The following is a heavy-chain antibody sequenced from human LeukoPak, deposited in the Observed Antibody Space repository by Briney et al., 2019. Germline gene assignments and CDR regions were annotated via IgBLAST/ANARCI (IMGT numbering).Heavy chain of an antibody. CDR1: GFTLSNYN. CDR2: ISSSSSTI. D-gene: IGHD6-19*01. Sequence: PGGSLRLSCAASGFTLSNYNINWVRQAPGKGLEWVSYISSSSSTIYYADSVEGRFTISRDNAKNSLYLQMNSLRDEDTAVYYCARDLAVAGSFDYWGQGTLVTVSS. J-gene: IGHJ4*02. CDR3: ARDLAVAGSFDY. V-gene: IGHV3-48*02.